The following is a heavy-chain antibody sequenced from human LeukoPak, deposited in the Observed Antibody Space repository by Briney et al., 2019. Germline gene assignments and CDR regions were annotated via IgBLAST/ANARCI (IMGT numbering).Heavy chain of an antibody. J-gene: IGHJ1*01. CDR1: GGTFSSYA. CDR3: ARDNYDFWSGPHGAEYFQH. CDR2: IIPIFGTA. Sequence: GASVKVSCKASGGTFSSYAISWVRQAPGQGLEWMGGIIPIFGTANYAQKFQGRVTITTDESTSTAYMELSSLRSEDTAVYYCARDNYDFWSGPHGAEYFQHWGQGTLVTVSS. D-gene: IGHD3-3*01. V-gene: IGHV1-69*05.